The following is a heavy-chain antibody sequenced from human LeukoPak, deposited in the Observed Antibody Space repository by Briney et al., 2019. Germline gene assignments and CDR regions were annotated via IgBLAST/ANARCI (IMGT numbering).Heavy chain of an antibody. CDR3: VRAFGSGYYGDLNEPYFDY. J-gene: IGHJ4*02. Sequence: SETLSLTCAVHGGSFSGYYWGWIRQPPGKGLEWIGEINHSGSTNDNPSLKSRVTISVDTSKNQFSLKLSSVTAADTAVYYCVRAFGSGYYGDLNEPYFDYWGQGTLVTVSS. V-gene: IGHV4-34*01. CDR2: INHSGST. CDR1: GGSFSGYY. D-gene: IGHD3-22*01.